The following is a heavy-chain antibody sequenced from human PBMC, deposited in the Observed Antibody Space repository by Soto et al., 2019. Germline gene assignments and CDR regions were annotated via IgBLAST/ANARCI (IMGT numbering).Heavy chain of an antibody. Sequence: GESLKISCKGSGYSFTSYWIGWVRQMPGKGLEWMGIIYPGDSDTRYSPSFQGQVTISADKPISTAYLQWSSLKASDTAMYYCARQKSPYYYDSSGYYYVWGQGTMVTVSS. D-gene: IGHD3-22*01. CDR2: IYPGDSDT. J-gene: IGHJ3*01. CDR3: ARQKSPYYYDSSGYYYV. CDR1: GYSFTSYW. V-gene: IGHV5-51*01.